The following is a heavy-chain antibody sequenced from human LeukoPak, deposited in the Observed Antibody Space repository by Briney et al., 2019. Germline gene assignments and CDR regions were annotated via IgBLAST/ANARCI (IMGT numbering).Heavy chain of an antibody. CDR2: IIPIFGTA. V-gene: IGHV1-69*05. J-gene: IGHJ4*02. CDR1: GGTFSSYA. Sequence: SVKVSCKASGGTFSSYAISWVRQAPGQGLEWMGGIIPIFGTANYAQKFQGRVTITRNTSISTAYTELSSLRSEDTAVYYCARGNWVFDYWGQGTLVTVSS. CDR3: ARGNWVFDY. D-gene: IGHD7-27*01.